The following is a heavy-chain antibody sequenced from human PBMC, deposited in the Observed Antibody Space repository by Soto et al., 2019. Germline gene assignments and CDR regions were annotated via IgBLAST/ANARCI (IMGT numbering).Heavy chain of an antibody. CDR3: ARTGRIAASFDP. CDR1: GFSVSSKY. CDR2: IYNDGSGGRI. J-gene: IGHJ5*02. Sequence: PGGSLRLSCAVSGFSVSSKYMSWVRQAPGKGLEWVSVIYNDGSGGRIYYADSVKGRFTISRDKSENTLFLQMNSLRAEDTAVYYCARTGRIAASFDPWGQGTLVTVSS. D-gene: IGHD6-6*01. V-gene: IGHV3-66*01.